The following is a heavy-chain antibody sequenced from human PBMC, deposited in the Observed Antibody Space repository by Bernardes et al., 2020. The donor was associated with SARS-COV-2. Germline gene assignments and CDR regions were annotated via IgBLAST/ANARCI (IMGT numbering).Heavy chain of an antibody. J-gene: IGHJ3*02. CDR3: ARAKFTMVRELDAFDI. CDR1: GGSISSGSYY. Sequence: SETLSLTCTVSGGSISSGSYYWSWIRQPAGKGLEWIGRIYTSGSTNYNPSLKSRVTISVDTSKNQFSLKLSSVTAADTAVYYCARAKFTMVRELDAFDIWGQGTMVTVSS. D-gene: IGHD3-10*01. V-gene: IGHV4-61*02. CDR2: IYTSGST.